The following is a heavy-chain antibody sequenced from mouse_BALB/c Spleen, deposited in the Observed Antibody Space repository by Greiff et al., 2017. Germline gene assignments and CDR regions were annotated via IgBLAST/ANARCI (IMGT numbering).Heavy chain of an antibody. V-gene: IGHV3-2*02. CDR3: ARFITTAYYAMDY. D-gene: IGHD1-2*01. CDR2: ISYSGST. CDR1: GYSITSDYA. J-gene: IGHJ4*01. Sequence: EVKLQESGPGLVKPSQSLSLTCTVTGYSITSDYAWNWIRQFPGNKLEWMGYISYSGSTSYNPSLKSRISITRDTSKNQFFLQLNSVTTEDTATYYCARFITTAYYAMDYWGQGTSVTVSS.